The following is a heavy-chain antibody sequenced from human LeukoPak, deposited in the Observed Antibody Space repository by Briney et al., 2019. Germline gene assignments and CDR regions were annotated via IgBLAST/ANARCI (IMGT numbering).Heavy chain of an antibody. J-gene: IGHJ4*02. CDR2: INPSGGST. D-gene: IGHD2-15*01. CDR3: ARGTGSGGSCWAF. CDR1: GYTFTSYD. Sequence: ASVKVSCKASGYTFTSYDINWVRQATGQGLEWMGIINPSGGSTSYAQKFQGRVTMTRDTSTSTVYMELSSLRSEDTAVYYCARGTGSGGSCWAFWGQGTLVTVSS. V-gene: IGHV1-46*01.